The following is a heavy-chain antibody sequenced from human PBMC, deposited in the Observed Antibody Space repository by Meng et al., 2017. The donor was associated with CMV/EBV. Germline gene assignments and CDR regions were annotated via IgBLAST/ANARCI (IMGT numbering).Heavy chain of an antibody. CDR1: GYTFTSYY. CDR2: INPSGGST. Sequence: QVRVVQSGAGVKKPGASVKVSCKASGYTFTSYYMHWVRQAPGQGLEWMGIINPSGGSTSYAQKFQGRVTMTRDTSTSTVYMELSSLRSEDTAVYYCARWGPIAVAGHPVFDYWGQGTLVTVSS. V-gene: IGHV1-46*01. CDR3: ARWGPIAVAGHPVFDY. J-gene: IGHJ4*02. D-gene: IGHD6-19*01.